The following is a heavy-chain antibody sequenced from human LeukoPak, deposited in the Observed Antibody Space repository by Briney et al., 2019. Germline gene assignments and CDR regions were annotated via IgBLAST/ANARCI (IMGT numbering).Heavy chain of an antibody. CDR2: ISGSGGST. V-gene: IGHV3-23*01. Sequence: PGGSLRLSCAASGFTFSSYAMSWVRQAPGKGLEWVSPISGSGGSTYYADSVKGRFTISRDNSKHTMSLQMNTLRAEDTAVYYCARLGRYYYYYGMDVWGQGTTVTVSS. CDR1: GFTFSSYA. J-gene: IGHJ6*02. CDR3: ARLGRYYYYYGMDV. D-gene: IGHD1-14*01.